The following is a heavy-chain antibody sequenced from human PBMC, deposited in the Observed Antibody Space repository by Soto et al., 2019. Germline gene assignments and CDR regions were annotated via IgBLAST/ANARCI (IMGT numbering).Heavy chain of an antibody. D-gene: IGHD3-10*01. CDR2: IKEDGSEA. V-gene: IGHV3-7*01. J-gene: IGHJ4*01. CDR3: ARSSWHWFGGTLSYYFDF. Sequence: GGSLRLSCAASGFVFRVYWMSWVRQAPGKGLEWVANIKEDGSEANYVDSVKGRFAVSRDKDTNSLYLQLNSLTPEDTAVYYCARSSWHWFGGTLSYYFDFWGHGTLVSVYS. CDR1: GFVFRVYW.